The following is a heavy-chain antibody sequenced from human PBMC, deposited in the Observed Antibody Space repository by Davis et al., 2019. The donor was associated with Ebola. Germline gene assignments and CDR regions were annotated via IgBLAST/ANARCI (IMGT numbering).Heavy chain of an antibody. Sequence: GESLKISCAASGLSFNYYAMTWVRQAPGKGLEWVSGISGSGGSTYYADSVKGRFTISRDNAKNSLYLQMNSLRAEDTALYYCAKGRYQLLLSTGMDVWGQGTTVTVSS. CDR2: ISGSGGST. V-gene: IGHV3-23*01. CDR1: GLSFNYYA. D-gene: IGHD2-2*01. CDR3: AKGRYQLLLSTGMDV. J-gene: IGHJ6*02.